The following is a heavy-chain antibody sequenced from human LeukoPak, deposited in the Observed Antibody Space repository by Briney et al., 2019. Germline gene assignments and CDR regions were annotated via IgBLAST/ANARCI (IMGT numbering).Heavy chain of an antibody. V-gene: IGHV3-11*01. J-gene: IGHJ6*02. D-gene: IGHD3-3*01. CDR3: ARDDPYDFWSGLQLLDV. CDR1: GFTFSDYY. Sequence: GGSLRLSCAASGFTFSDYYMSWIRQAPGKGLEWVSYISSSGSTIYYADSVKGRFAISRDNAKNSLYLQMNSLRAEDTAVYYCARDDPYDFWSGLQLLDVWGQGTTVTVSS. CDR2: ISSSGSTI.